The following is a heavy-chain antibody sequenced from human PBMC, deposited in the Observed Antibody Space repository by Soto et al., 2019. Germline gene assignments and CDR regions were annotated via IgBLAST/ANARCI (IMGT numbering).Heavy chain of an antibody. CDR3: ASWVSGSPDH. J-gene: IGHJ4*02. CDR2: TTNKANRYTT. V-gene: IGHV3-72*01. CDR1: GFTLSDHY. D-gene: IGHD6-19*01. Sequence: ELQLVDSGGGLLQPGGSLTLSCAASGFTLSDHYMDWVRQAPGKGLEWVGRTTNKANRYTTEYAASVNGRFTISRDDSKNSLYLQKNSVKSEDTAVYYCASWVSGSPDHWGQGPLVTVSS.